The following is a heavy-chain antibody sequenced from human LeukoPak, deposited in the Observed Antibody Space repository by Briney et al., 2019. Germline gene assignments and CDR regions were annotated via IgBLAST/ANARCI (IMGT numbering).Heavy chain of an antibody. CDR1: GFTFSSYW. Sequence: GGPLRLSCAASGFTFSSYWMSWVRQAPGKGLKWVANIKQDGSEKYYVASVKGRFTISRDNAKNSLYLQMNSLRAEDTAVYYCARRATYGDEACFDPWGQGTLVTVSS. CDR2: IKQDGSEK. J-gene: IGHJ5*02. V-gene: IGHV3-7*03. CDR3: ARRATYGDEACFDP. D-gene: IGHD4-17*01.